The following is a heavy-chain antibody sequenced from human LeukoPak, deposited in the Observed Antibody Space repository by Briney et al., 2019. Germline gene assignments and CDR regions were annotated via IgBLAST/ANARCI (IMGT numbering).Heavy chain of an antibody. V-gene: IGHV4-34*01. CDR3: ASSMVRAPIDY. CDR2: INHSGST. Sequence: SETLSLTCAVYGGSFSGYYWSWIRQPPGKEMEWIGEINHSGSTNYNPSLKSRVTISVDTSKNQFSLKLSSVTAADTAVYYCASSMVRAPIDYWGQGTLVTVSS. J-gene: IGHJ4*02. CDR1: GGSFSGYY. D-gene: IGHD3-10*01.